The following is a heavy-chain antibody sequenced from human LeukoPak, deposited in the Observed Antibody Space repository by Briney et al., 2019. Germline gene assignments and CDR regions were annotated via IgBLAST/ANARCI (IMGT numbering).Heavy chain of an antibody. CDR2: IWYDGSNK. Sequence: SLRLSCAASGFTFSSYGMHWVRQAPGKGLEWVAVIWYDGSNKYYADSVKGRFTISRDNSKNTLYLQMNSPRAEDTAVYYCARDRGIVVPAAILDYWGQGTLVTVSS. D-gene: IGHD2-2*02. CDR3: ARDRGIVVPAAILDY. J-gene: IGHJ4*02. CDR1: GFTFSSYG. V-gene: IGHV3-33*01.